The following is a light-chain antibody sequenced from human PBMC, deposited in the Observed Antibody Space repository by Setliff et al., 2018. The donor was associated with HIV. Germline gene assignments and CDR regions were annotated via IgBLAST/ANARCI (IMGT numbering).Light chain of an antibody. CDR2: KDT. J-gene: IGLJ1*01. V-gene: IGLV3-25*03. CDR1: ALAKQY. Sequence: STELTQPPSVSVSPGQTARITCSADALAKQYVYWYQQKPGQAPVLVIYKDTERPSGIPERFSGASSGTTVTLTISGVQAGDEADFYCQSADSTGAYYVFGTGTKVTVL. CDR3: QSADSTGAYYV.